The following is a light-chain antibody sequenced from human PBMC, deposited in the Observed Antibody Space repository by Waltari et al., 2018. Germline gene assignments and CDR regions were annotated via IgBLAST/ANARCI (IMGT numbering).Light chain of an antibody. CDR1: QVINRW. CDR2: AAS. V-gene: IGKV1-12*01. CDR3: QQGNSFPWT. Sequence: DIQMTQSPSSVSASVGDRVTITCRASQVINRWVAWYQQRPGRAPQFLIYAASSLQSGVSSRFSGSGSGTDFTLTISSLQPEDFATYYCQQGNSFPWTFGQGTKVEIK. J-gene: IGKJ1*01.